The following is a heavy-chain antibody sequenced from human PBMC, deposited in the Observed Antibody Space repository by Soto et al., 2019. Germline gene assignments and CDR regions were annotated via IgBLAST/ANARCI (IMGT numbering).Heavy chain of an antibody. Sequence: EVQLLESGGGLVQPGGSLRLSCAASGFTFSSYAMSWVRQAPGKGLEWVSAISGSGGSTYYADSVKGRFTISRDNSKNTLYLQMNSLRAEDTAVYYCAKDEIFGEDYYYMDVWGKGTTVTVFS. D-gene: IGHD3-3*01. V-gene: IGHV3-23*01. J-gene: IGHJ6*03. CDR1: GFTFSSYA. CDR3: AKDEIFGEDYYYMDV. CDR2: ISGSGGST.